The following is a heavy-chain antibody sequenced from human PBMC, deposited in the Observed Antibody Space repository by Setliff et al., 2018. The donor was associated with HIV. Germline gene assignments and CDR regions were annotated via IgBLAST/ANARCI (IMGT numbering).Heavy chain of an antibody. Sequence: SETLSLTCSVSGRSIDDSYWSWIRQSPGKGLEWIGSISYRGRTYYNPSLKSRLSISVDTSKNQLSLKLSSVTAADTAVYYCAISTSGVSGSYPAHAFDIWGQGTMVTVSS. J-gene: IGHJ3*02. D-gene: IGHD3-10*01. CDR2: ISYRGRT. V-gene: IGHV4-59*04. CDR1: GRSIDDSY. CDR3: AISTSGVSGSYPAHAFDI.